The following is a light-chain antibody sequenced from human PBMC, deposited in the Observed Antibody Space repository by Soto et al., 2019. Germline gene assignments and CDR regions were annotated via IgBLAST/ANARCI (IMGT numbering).Light chain of an antibody. CDR2: GAS. J-gene: IGKJ1*01. Sequence: ETVLTQSPCTLSLSPGERATLSCRASQTIRSNYLAWYRLTPGQAPRLLIYGASNRATGIADRFSGSGSGTDFTLIISRMEPEDFALYYCQQYGSSPWTFGQGTKVQIK. V-gene: IGKV3-20*01. CDR1: QTIRSNY. CDR3: QQYGSSPWT.